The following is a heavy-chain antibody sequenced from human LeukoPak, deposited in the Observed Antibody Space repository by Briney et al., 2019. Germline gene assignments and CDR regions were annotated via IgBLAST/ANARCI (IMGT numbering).Heavy chain of an antibody. D-gene: IGHD3-3*01. CDR1: GGSISSGGYY. Sequence: PSETLSLTCTVSGGSISSGGYYWSWIRQHPGKGLEWIGYIYYSGSTYYNPSLKSRVTISVDTSKNQFSLELSSVTAADTAVYYCARDPYDFPDAFDIWGQGTMVTVSS. CDR3: ARDPYDFPDAFDI. J-gene: IGHJ3*02. CDR2: IYYSGST. V-gene: IGHV4-31*03.